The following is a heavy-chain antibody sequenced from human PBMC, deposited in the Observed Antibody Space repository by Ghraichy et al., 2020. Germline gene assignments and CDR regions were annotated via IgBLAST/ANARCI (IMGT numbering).Heavy chain of an antibody. CDR3: ARGSTVVRYYYYDGMDV. CDR1: GFTFSRYS. V-gene: IGHV3-48*02. J-gene: IGHJ6*02. Sequence: LSLTCVASGFTFSRYSVNWVRQAPGKGLEWVSYITSSSRFISYADSVKGRFTVSRDNAQNSLYLQMNNLRDEDTAVYYCARGSTVVRYYYYDGMDVWGQGTTVTVSS. D-gene: IGHD4-23*01. CDR2: ITSSSRFI.